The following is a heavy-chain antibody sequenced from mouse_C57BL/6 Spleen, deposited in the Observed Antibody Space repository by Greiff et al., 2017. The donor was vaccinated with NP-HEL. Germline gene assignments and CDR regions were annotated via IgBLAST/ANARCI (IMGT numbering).Heavy chain of an antibody. V-gene: IGHV5-17*01. CDR1: GFTFSDYG. CDR2: ISSGSSTI. CDR3: ATTVVPYAMDY. D-gene: IGHD1-1*01. J-gene: IGHJ4*01. Sequence: EVKVEESGGGLVKPGGSLKLSCAASGFTFSDYGMHWVRQAPEKGLEWVAYISSGSSTIYYADTVQGRFTISRDNAKNTLFLQMTSLRSDDTAMDYCATTVVPYAMDYWGQGTSVTVSS.